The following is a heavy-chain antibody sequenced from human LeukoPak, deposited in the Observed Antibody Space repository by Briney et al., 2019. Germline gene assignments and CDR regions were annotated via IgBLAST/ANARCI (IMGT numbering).Heavy chain of an antibody. J-gene: IGHJ4*02. CDR3: ARGRLMYGDYPYYFDY. Sequence: ASVKVSCKASGYTFTSYDINWVRQATGQGLEWMGWMNPNSGNTGYAQKFQGRVTMTRNTSISTAYMELSSLRSEDTAVYYCARGRLMYGDYPYYFDYWGQGTLVTVSS. V-gene: IGHV1-8*01. CDR1: GYTFTSYD. D-gene: IGHD4-17*01. CDR2: MNPNSGNT.